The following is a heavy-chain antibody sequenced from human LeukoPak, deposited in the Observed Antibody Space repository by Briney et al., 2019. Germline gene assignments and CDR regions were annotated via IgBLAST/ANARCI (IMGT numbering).Heavy chain of an antibody. CDR1: GGSISSYY. Sequence: KPSETLSLTCTVSGGSISSYYWSWLRQPPGKGLEWIGYIYYSGSTNYNPSLKSRVTISVDTSKNQFSLKLSSVTAADTAVYYCARGMRRDYSSSWHNPRNWFDPWGQGTLVTVSS. CDR3: ARGMRRDYSSSWHNPRNWFDP. J-gene: IGHJ5*02. CDR2: IYYSGST. V-gene: IGHV4-59*01. D-gene: IGHD6-13*01.